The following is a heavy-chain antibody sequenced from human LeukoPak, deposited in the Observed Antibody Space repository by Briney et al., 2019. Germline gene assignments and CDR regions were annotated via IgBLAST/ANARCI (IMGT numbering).Heavy chain of an antibody. J-gene: IGHJ3*02. Sequence: ASVKVSCKAPGYTFTSYYMHWVRQAPGRGLEWMGIINPSGGSTSYAQKFQGRVTTTRDMSTSTVYMELSSLRSEDTAVYYCAREVISNPGAFDIWGQGTMVTVSS. CDR3: AREVISNPGAFDI. D-gene: IGHD1-14*01. CDR2: INPSGGST. V-gene: IGHV1-46*01. CDR1: GYTFTSYY.